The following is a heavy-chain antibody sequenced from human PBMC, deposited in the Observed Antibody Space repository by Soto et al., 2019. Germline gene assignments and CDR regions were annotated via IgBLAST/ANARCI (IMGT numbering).Heavy chain of an antibody. V-gene: IGHV1-3*01. CDR2: INAGNGNT. D-gene: IGHD3-3*01. Sequence: QVPLVQSGAEVKKPGASVQVSCRASGYTFTSYAIHWVRQVPGQRLEWMGWINAGNGNTEYSQKFQGRVTITRDTSATTAYMGLSSLRSEDTAIYYCARDTRAYDFWRGYYIDYWGQGTLVTVSS. CDR1: GYTFTSYA. J-gene: IGHJ4*02. CDR3: ARDTRAYDFWRGYYIDY.